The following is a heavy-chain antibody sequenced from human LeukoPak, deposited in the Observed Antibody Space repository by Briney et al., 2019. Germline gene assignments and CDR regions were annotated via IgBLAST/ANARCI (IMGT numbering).Heavy chain of an antibody. CDR2: IYTSGST. CDR1: GGSIRSYY. Sequence: PSETLSLTCTVSGGSIRSYYWSWIRQPPGKGLEWIGYIYTSGSTNYNPSLKSRVTISVDTSMNQVSLKLSSVAAADTAVYYGARHHYSSPDAVYFDYWGQGTLVTVSS. J-gene: IGHJ4*02. CDR3: ARHHYSSPDAVYFDY. V-gene: IGHV4-4*09. D-gene: IGHD2-2*01.